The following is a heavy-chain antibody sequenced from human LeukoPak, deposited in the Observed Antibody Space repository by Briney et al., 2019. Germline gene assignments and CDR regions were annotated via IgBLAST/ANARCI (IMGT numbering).Heavy chain of an antibody. CDR2: IYYSGST. CDR3: ARDLGDGYSDY. Sequence: SETLSLTCEVSGGIFTGYYWSWIRQPPGKGLEWIGYIYYSGSTNYNPSLKSRVTISVDTSKNQFSLKLSSVTTADTAVYYCARDLGDGYSDYWGQGTLVTVSS. CDR1: GGIFTGYY. V-gene: IGHV4-59*01. J-gene: IGHJ4*02. D-gene: IGHD5-24*01.